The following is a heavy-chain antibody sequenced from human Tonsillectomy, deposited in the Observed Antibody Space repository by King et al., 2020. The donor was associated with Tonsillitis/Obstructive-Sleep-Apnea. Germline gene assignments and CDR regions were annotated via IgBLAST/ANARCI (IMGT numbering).Heavy chain of an antibody. CDR2: IYSGGST. CDR3: ARDQDYGSGSYFHYYYYMDV. V-gene: IGHV3-53*01. D-gene: IGHD3-10*01. CDR1: GFTVSSNY. Sequence: VQLVESGGGLIQPGGSLRLSCAASGFTVSSNYMIWVRQAPGKGLEWVSVIYSGGSTYYADSVKGRFTISRDNSKNTLDLQMNSLRDEDTAVYYCARDQDYGSGSYFHYYYYMDVWGKGTTVTVSS. J-gene: IGHJ6*03.